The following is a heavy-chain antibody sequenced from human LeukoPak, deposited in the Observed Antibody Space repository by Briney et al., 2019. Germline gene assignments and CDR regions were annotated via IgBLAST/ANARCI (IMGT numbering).Heavy chain of an antibody. CDR1: GGSISSGTYY. Sequence: PSQTLSLTCTVSGGSISSGTYYWNWIRQPAGKGLEWIGRIYTSGSTIYNPSLKSRVTISVDTSKNQVSLKLSSVTAADTAVYYCAGYLRDLFDPWGQGTLVTVSS. V-gene: IGHV4-61*02. D-gene: IGHD5-18*01. CDR2: IYTSGST. J-gene: IGHJ5*02. CDR3: AGYLRDLFDP.